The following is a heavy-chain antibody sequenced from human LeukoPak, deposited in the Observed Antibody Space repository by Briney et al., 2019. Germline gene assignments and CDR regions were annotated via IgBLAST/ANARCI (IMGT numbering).Heavy chain of an antibody. J-gene: IGHJ6*03. V-gene: IGHV3-7*01. CDR1: GFTFSNYW. CDR2: IKTDGSLV. CDR3: ARDAAVQQLGYYYYYMDV. D-gene: IGHD6-13*01. Sequence: GSLRLSCVASGFTFSNYWMTWVRQAPGKGLEWVANIKTDGSLVYYVDSVKGRFTISRDNAKNSLYLQMNSLRAEDTAVYYCARDAAVQQLGYYYYYMDVWGKGTTVTVSS.